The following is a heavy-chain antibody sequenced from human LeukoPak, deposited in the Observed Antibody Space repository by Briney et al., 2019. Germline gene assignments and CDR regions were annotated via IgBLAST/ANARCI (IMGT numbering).Heavy chain of an antibody. V-gene: IGHV1-18*01. CDR1: GYTFTSYG. CDR3: ARPPMYSSGWYWFDP. D-gene: IGHD6-19*01. Sequence: GASVTVSCRASGYTFTSYGISWVRQAPGQGLEWMGWISAFNGNTNYAQKLQGRVTMTTDTSTSTAYMELRSLRSDDTAVYYCARPPMYSSGWYWFDPWGQGTLVTVSS. J-gene: IGHJ5*02. CDR2: ISAFNGNT.